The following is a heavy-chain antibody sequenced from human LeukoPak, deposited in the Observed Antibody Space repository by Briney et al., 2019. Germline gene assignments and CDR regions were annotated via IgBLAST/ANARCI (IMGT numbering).Heavy chain of an antibody. CDR1: GGSISSSSYY. J-gene: IGHJ4*02. CDR2: IYYSGST. Sequence: SETLSLTCTVSGGSISSSSYYWGWIRQPPGKGLEWIGSIYYSGSTYYNPSLKSRVTISVDTSKDQFSLKLSSVTATDTAVYYCARHQSIVVVPATSFDYWGQGTLVTVSS. CDR3: ARHQSIVVVPATSFDY. V-gene: IGHV4-39*01. D-gene: IGHD2-2*01.